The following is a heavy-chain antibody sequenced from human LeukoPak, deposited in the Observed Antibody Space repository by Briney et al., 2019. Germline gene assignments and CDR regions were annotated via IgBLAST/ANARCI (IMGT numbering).Heavy chain of an antibody. V-gene: IGHV3-21*01. J-gene: IGHJ6*02. D-gene: IGHD3-10*01. Sequence: KAGGSLRLSCAASGFSLSTYNMNWVRQAPGKGLEWVSSISSSSSYIYYADSLKGRFTISRDNAENSLYLQMNSLRAEDTAVYYCARDPMVRGVIRPRYYYYGMDVWGQGTTVTVSS. CDR1: GFSLSTYN. CDR3: ARDPMVRGVIRPRYYYYGMDV. CDR2: ISSSSSYI.